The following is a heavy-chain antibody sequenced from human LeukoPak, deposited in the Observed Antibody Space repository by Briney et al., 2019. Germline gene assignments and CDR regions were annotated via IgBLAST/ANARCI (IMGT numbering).Heavy chain of an antibody. J-gene: IGHJ4*02. Sequence: PSETLSLTCDVSGGSISTDDYWWSWIRQPPGKGLEWIAIIFFTGKTHHNPSLRGRAFMSVDTSKNQFSLRLSAVTAADTAVYYCARQMGLGVWALDYWGQGTLVTVSS. CDR3: ARQMGLGVWALDY. CDR1: GGSISTDDYW. CDR2: IFFTGKT. D-gene: IGHD5/OR15-5a*01. V-gene: IGHV4-39*01.